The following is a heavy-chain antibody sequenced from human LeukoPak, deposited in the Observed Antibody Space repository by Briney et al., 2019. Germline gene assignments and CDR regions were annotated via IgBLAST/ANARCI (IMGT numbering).Heavy chain of an antibody. CDR2: IYYSGST. CDR1: GGPISSYY. D-gene: IGHD6-13*01. J-gene: IGHJ6*02. CDR3: ARDIAAAGMGLGYYYGMDV. V-gene: IGHV4-59*01. Sequence: SETLSLTCTVTGGPISSYYWSWIRQPPGKGLEWIGYIYYSGSTNYNPSLKSRVTISVDTSKNQFSLKLSSVTAADTAVYYCARDIAAAGMGLGYYYGMDVWGQGTTVTVSS.